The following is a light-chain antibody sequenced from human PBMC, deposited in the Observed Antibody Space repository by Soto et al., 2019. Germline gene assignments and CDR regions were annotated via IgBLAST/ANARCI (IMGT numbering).Light chain of an antibody. Sequence: EIVLTQSAATLSLSAGDRATLSCSASQSVSSYLAWYQQKPGQAPRLLIYDASNRATGIPARFSGSGSGTDFTLTISSLEPEDFAVYYCQQRSNWPLTFGGGTKVDIK. CDR3: QQRSNWPLT. V-gene: IGKV3-11*01. CDR2: DAS. J-gene: IGKJ4*01. CDR1: QSVSSY.